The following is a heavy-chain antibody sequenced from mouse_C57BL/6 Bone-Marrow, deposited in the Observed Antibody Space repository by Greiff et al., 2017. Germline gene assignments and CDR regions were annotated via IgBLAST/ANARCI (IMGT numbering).Heavy chain of an antibody. CDR3: ARGYYYGSNSLDY. V-gene: IGHV5-4*03. Sequence: EVKLMESGGGLVKPGGSLKLSCAASGFTFSSYAMSWVRQTPEKRLEWVATISDGGSYTYYPDNVKGRFTISRDNAKNNLYLQMSHLKSEDTAMYYCARGYYYGSNSLDYWGQGTTLTVSS. CDR2: ISDGGSYT. D-gene: IGHD1-1*01. J-gene: IGHJ2*01. CDR1: GFTFSSYA.